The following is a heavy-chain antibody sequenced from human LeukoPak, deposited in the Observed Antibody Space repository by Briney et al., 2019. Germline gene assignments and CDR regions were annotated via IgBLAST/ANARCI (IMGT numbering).Heavy chain of an antibody. CDR2: INPNSGGT. D-gene: IGHD6-13*01. CDR1: GYTFTGYY. V-gene: IGHV1-2*06. CDR3: ARAPRSIAAAGTRIGWFDP. J-gene: IGHJ5*02. Sequence: ASVKVSCKAPGYTFTGYYMHWVRQAPGQGLEWMGRINPNSGGTNYAQKFQGRVTMTRDASISTAYMELSRLRSDDTAVYYCARAPRSIAAAGTRIGWFDPWGQGTLVTVSS.